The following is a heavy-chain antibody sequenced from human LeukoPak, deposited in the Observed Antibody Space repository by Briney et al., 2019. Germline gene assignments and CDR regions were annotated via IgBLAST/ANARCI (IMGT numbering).Heavy chain of an antibody. CDR1: GGSISSGGYY. Sequence: PSQTLSLTCAVSGGSISSGGYYWSWIRQPPGKGLEWIGYIYTSGSTNYNPSLKSRVTISVDTSKNQFSLKLSSVTAADTAVYYCARSGRGDSNYFDYWGQGTLVTVSS. V-gene: IGHV4-61*09. CDR3: ARSGRGDSNYFDY. J-gene: IGHJ4*02. D-gene: IGHD4-11*01. CDR2: IYTSGST.